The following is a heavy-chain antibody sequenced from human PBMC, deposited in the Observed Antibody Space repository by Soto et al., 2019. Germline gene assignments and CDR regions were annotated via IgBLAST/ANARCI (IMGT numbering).Heavy chain of an antibody. CDR2: ISYDGSNK. CDR3: AKALGDDYYDSSGKLAFDI. CDR1: GFTFSSYG. Sequence: QVQLVESGGGVVQPGRSLRLSCAASGFTFSSYGMHWVRQAPGKGLEWVAVISYDGSNKYYADSVKGRFTISRDNSKNTLYLQMNSLRAEDTAVYYCAKALGDDYYDSSGKLAFDIWGQGTMVTVSS. D-gene: IGHD3-22*01. V-gene: IGHV3-30*18. J-gene: IGHJ3*02.